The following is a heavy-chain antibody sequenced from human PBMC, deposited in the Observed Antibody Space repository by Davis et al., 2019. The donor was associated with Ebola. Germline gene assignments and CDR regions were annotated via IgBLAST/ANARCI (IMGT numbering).Heavy chain of an antibody. CDR1: GFTFSNYW. J-gene: IGHJ4*02. D-gene: IGHD4-17*01. Sequence: PGGSLRLSCAVSGFTFSNYWMSWVRQTPGKGLEWVANIKPDGSERDYADSVKGRFTISRDNAKNLVYLEMNSLRAEDTAVYYCARYGKYGDYVAHWGQGTLVSVSS. CDR3: ARYGKYGDYVAH. CDR2: IKPDGSER. V-gene: IGHV3-7*01.